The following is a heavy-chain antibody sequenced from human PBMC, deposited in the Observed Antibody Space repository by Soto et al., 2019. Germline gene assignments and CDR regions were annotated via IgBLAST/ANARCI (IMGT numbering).Heavy chain of an antibody. J-gene: IGHJ6*02. V-gene: IGHV4-59*01. CDR1: GGSISSYY. Sequence: SETLSLTCTVSGGSISSYYWSWIRQPPGKGLEWIGYIYYSGSTNYNPSLKSRVTISVDTSKNQFSLKLSSVTAAETAVYYCARATYYYYGMDVWGQGTTVTVSS. CDR3: ARATYYYYGMDV. CDR2: IYYSGST.